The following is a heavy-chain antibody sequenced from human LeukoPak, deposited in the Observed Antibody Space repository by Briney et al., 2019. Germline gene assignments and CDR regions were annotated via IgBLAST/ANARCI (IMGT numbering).Heavy chain of an antibody. V-gene: IGHV4-39*01. J-gene: IGHJ6*03. Sequence: SETLSLTCSVSGDSISTSSYSWGWLRQPPGKGLEWIGTIYYSGSTYYHPSLTSRVTISVDTSKNQFSLKLSSVTAADTAVYYCARHKDYYYSYMDVWGKGTTVTISS. CDR1: GDSISTSSYS. CDR2: IYYSGST. CDR3: ARHKDYYYSYMDV.